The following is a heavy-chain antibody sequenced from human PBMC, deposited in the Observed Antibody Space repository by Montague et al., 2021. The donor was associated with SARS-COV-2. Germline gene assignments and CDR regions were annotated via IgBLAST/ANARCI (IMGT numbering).Heavy chain of an antibody. D-gene: IGHD2-21*01. J-gene: IGHJ3*02. Sequence: SETLSLTCTVSGGSVTERYLNWVRQAAGKGLEWIGFIHPYGDIHYNASLKSRVILSRDASKNQFSLTLTSVTAADTAVYYCAIGGESAKCGIWGRGTLVTVSS. CDR3: AIGGESAKCGI. CDR1: GGSVTERY. V-gene: IGHV4-4*07. CDR2: IHPYGDI.